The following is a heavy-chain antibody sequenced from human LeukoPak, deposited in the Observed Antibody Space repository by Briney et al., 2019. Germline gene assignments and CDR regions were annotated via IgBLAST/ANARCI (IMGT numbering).Heavy chain of an antibody. CDR2: IYYTGST. CDR3: ARGVPY. V-gene: IGHV4-61*01. D-gene: IGHD3-10*01. CDR1: GGSFSSGSYY. Sequence: SETLSLTCTVSGGSFSSGSYYWSWIRQPPGQGLGWIGYIYYTGSTNYNPSLKSRVTISIDTSKNQFSLKLSSVTAADTAVYYCARGVPYWGQGTLVTVSS. J-gene: IGHJ4*02.